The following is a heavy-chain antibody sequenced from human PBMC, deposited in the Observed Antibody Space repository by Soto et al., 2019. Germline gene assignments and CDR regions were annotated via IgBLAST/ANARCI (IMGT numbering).Heavy chain of an antibody. Sequence: QVQLVQSGAELKKPGSSVKVSCKASGGTFSSYAISWVRQAPGQGLEWMGGIIPISGTANYAQKFQGGVTITADESTSTAYMELSSLRSEDTAVYYWARSQGSSTSLEIYYYYYYGMDVWGQGTTVTVSS. D-gene: IGHD2-2*01. J-gene: IGHJ6*02. CDR2: IIPISGTA. CDR1: GGTFSSYA. V-gene: IGHV1-69*01. CDR3: ARSQGSSTSLEIYYYYYYGMDV.